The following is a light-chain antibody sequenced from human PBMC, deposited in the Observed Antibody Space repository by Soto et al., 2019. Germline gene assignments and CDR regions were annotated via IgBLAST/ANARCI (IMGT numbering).Light chain of an antibody. CDR2: AAS. CDR3: QKYNSAPRT. V-gene: IGKV1-27*01. Sequence: DIQMTQSPSSLSASVGDRVTITCRASQGISKYLAWYQQKPGKGPKLLIYAASTLQSGVPSRFSGSGSGTDFTLTISSLQPEDVASYYCQKYNSAPRTFGQGTKVEI. CDR1: QGISKY. J-gene: IGKJ1*01.